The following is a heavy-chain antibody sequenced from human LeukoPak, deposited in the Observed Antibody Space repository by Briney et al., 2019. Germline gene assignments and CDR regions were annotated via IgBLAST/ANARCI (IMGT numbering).Heavy chain of an antibody. D-gene: IGHD6-6*01. CDR3: ARDGRIAARLGLTP. CDR1: GGSISSSSYY. V-gene: IGHV4-39*02. CDR2: IYYSGST. Sequence: PSETLSLTCTVSGGSISSSSYYWGWIRQPPGKGLEWIGSIYYSGSTYYNPSLKSRVTISVDTSKNQFSLKLSSVTAADTAVYYCARDGRIAARLGLTPWGQGTLVTVSS. J-gene: IGHJ5*02.